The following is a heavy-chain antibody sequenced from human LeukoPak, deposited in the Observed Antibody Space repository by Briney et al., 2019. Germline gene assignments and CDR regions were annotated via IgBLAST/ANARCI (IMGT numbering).Heavy chain of an antibody. D-gene: IGHD2-2*01. CDR3: ATRDPHIVVVPAAKVGYYGMDV. V-gene: IGHV1-24*01. CDR2: FDPEDGET. CDR1: GYTFTELS. J-gene: IGHJ6*02. Sequence: ASVKVSCKVSGYTFTELSMHWVRQAPGKGLEWMGGFDPEDGETIYAQKFQGRVTMTEDTSTDTAYMELSSLRSEDTAVYYCATRDPHIVVVPAAKVGYYGMDVWGQGTTVTVSS.